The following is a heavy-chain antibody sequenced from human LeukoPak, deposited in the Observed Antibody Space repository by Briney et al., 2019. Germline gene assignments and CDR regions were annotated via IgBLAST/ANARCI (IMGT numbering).Heavy chain of an antibody. CDR1: GFTFSSHW. D-gene: IGHD6-13*01. V-gene: IGHV3-7*01. J-gene: IGHJ3*02. CDR2: INLDGSEK. Sequence: GGSLRLSCTASGFTFSSHWMGWVRQAPGKGLEWVANINLDGSEKYYVDSLMGRFAVSRDNAKNSLYLQINSLRAEDTAVYFCARDSERSSSFAFDIWGQGTMVTVSS. CDR3: ARDSERSSSFAFDI.